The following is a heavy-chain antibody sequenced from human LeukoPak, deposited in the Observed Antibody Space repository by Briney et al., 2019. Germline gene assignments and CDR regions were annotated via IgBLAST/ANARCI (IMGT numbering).Heavy chain of an antibody. CDR2: IWYDGSNK. CDR3: ARGYGSSRGWY. Sequence: GGSLRLSCVASGFTFSSYGMHWVRQAPDKGLEWVADIWYDGSNKYHADSVKGRFTISRDNAKNTLYLQMNSLRAEDTAVYYCARGYGSSRGWYWGQGTLVTVSS. CDR1: GFTFSSYG. J-gene: IGHJ4*02. V-gene: IGHV3-33*01. D-gene: IGHD6-6*01.